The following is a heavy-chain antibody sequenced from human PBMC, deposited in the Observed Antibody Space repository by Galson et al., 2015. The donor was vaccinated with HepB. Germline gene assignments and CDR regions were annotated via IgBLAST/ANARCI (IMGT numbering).Heavy chain of an antibody. CDR3: ARDFRDIVVVAAAMKRDNYYYYMDV. Sequence: SLRLSCAASGFTFSSYSMNRVRQAPGKGLEWVSYISSSSSTIYYADSVKGRFTISRDNAKNSLYLQMNSLRAEDTAVYYCARDFRDIVVVAAAMKRDNYYYYMDVWGKGTTVTVSS. V-gene: IGHV3-48*01. D-gene: IGHD2-2*01. CDR2: ISSSSSTI. CDR1: GFTFSSYS. J-gene: IGHJ6*03.